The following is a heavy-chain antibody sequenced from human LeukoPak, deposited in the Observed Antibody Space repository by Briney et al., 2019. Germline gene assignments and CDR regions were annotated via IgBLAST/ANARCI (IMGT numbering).Heavy chain of an antibody. Sequence: SQTLSLTCAVSGGSISSGGYYWSWIRQHPGKGLEWIGYIYYSGSTYYNPSLKSRVTISVDTSKNQSSLKLSSVTAADTAVYYCARAPRGVYYYGSGNPACGFDIWGQGTMVTVSS. CDR3: ARAPRGVYYYGSGNPACGFDI. V-gene: IGHV4-31*11. CDR2: IYYSGST. D-gene: IGHD3-10*01. J-gene: IGHJ3*02. CDR1: GGSISSGGYY.